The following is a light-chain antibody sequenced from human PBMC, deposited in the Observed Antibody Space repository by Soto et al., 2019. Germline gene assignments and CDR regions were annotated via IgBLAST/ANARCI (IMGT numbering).Light chain of an antibody. Sequence: DIHMTQSPPTLSASVGDRVTITCRASQSIRHYLAWYQQMPGKAPKLLIYGASTVQRGVPSRFSGSGSGTEFTLTISSLQPDDFGTYFCQHDNSYSQTFGQGTKVEIK. CDR3: QHDNSYSQT. CDR1: QSIRHY. J-gene: IGKJ1*01. CDR2: GAS. V-gene: IGKV1-5*01.